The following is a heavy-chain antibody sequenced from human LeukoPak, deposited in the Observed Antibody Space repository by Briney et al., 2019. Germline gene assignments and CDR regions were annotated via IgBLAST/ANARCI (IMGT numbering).Heavy chain of an antibody. CDR2: ISTTSSYF. Sequence: GGSLRLSCAASGFTLRTFTENWVRQAPGKGLGWVSSISTTSSYFYYADSVKGRFTISRDNAKNALFLQMISLRAEDTAVYYCARVGPPSYVIDVWGEGTTVTVSS. CDR1: GFTLRTFT. CDR3: ARVGPPSYVIDV. D-gene: IGHD3-16*01. J-gene: IGHJ6*04. V-gene: IGHV3-21*01.